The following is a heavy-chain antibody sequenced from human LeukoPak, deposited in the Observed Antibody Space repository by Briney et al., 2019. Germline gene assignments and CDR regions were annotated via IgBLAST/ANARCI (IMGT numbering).Heavy chain of an antibody. Sequence: GGSLRLSFTASGFTFTEHWMSWVRQAPGKGLEWVANINQHGSEQFYVDSVEGRFTISRDNAKNSLYLQMNSLRVEDTAVYFCARIYLRHFDFWAQGTLVTVSS. CDR1: GFTFTEHW. CDR3: ARIYLRHFDF. CDR2: INQHGSEQ. V-gene: IGHV3-7*01. J-gene: IGHJ4*02. D-gene: IGHD3-3*01.